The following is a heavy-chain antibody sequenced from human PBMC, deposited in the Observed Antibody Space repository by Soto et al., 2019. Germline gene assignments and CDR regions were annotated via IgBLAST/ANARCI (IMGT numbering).Heavy chain of an antibody. V-gene: IGHV3-53*02. D-gene: IGHD2-2*01. J-gene: IGHJ6*02. CDR2: INSGGST. Sequence: EVHLVETGGGLIQPGGSLRLSCAPSGFTVSSHYMSWVRQAPGKGLEWVSVINSGGSTYYADSVKGRFTISRDNSRNTLYLQMNSLRAEDTAVYYCAREVYCSSSSCQVRYGMDVWGQGTTVTVSS. CDR3: AREVYCSSSSCQVRYGMDV. CDR1: GFTVSSHY.